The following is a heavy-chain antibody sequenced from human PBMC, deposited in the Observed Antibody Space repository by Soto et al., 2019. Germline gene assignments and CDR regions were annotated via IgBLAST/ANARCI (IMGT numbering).Heavy chain of an antibody. V-gene: IGHV3-30-3*01. CDR3: AREAEAAADAFDI. CDR1: GFTFSSYA. Sequence: QVQLVESGGGVVQPGRSLRLSCAASGFTFSSYAMHWVRQAPGKGLEWVAVISYDGSNKYYADSVKGRFTISRDNSKNTQYLQMNSLRAKDTAVYYCAREAEAAADAFDIWGQGTMVTVSS. CDR2: ISYDGSNK. J-gene: IGHJ3*02. D-gene: IGHD6-13*01.